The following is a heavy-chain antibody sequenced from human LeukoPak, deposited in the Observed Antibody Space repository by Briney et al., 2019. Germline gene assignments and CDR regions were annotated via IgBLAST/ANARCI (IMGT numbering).Heavy chain of an antibody. V-gene: IGHV4-34*01. D-gene: IGHD3-16*02. J-gene: IGHJ4*02. Sequence: PSETLSLTCAVYGGSFSGYYWSWIRQPPGKGLEWIGEINHSGSTNYNPSLKSRVTISVDTSKNQFSLKLSSVTAADTAVYYCASTGVYDYVWGSYRYSPGYWGQGTLVTVSS. CDR1: GGSFSGYY. CDR2: INHSGST. CDR3: ASTGVYDYVWGSYRYSPGY.